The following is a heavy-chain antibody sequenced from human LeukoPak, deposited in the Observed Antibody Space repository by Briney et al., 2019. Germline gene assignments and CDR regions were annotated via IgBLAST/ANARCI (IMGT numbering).Heavy chain of an antibody. CDR1: GFTFSSYG. V-gene: IGHV3-30*02. J-gene: IGHJ4*02. CDR3: AKGAGNHYYDSSGDRFDY. CDR2: IRYDGSNK. D-gene: IGHD3-22*01. Sequence: PGGSLRLSCAASGFTFSSYGMHWVRQAPGKGLEWVAFIRYDGSNKYYADSVKGRFTISRDNSKKTLYLQMNSLRPEDTAVYYCAKGAGNHYYDSSGDRFDYWGQGTLVTVSS.